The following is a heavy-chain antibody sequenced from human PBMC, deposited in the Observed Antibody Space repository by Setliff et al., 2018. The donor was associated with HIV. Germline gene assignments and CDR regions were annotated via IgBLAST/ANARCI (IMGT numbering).Heavy chain of an antibody. CDR1: GFTFSNAW. Sequence: LRLSCAAAGFTFSNAWMTWVRQAPGKGLEWVARIRNKKNGGTTYYAAPVEGRFTISRDDSKNTLSLQMNSLKTEDTAVYYCTTEDPWLRFGHWGQGTLVTVSS. J-gene: IGHJ5*02. CDR3: TTEDPWLRFGH. V-gene: IGHV3-15*01. CDR2: IRNKKNGGTT. D-gene: IGHD5-12*01.